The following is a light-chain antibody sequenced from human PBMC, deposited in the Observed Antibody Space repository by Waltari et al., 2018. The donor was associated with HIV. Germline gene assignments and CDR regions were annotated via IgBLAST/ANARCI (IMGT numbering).Light chain of an antibody. V-gene: IGKV2-30*01. CDR2: KVS. CDR1: QSLVYSDGNTY. Sequence: DVVLTQSPLSLPVTLGQPASISCRANQSLVYSDGNTYLNWFLQRPGQSPRRLIYKVSHRGSGVPDRFSGSGSGTDFTLKISRVEAEDVGVYSCMQGSHWPRTFGQGTKVEIK. J-gene: IGKJ1*01. CDR3: MQGSHWPRT.